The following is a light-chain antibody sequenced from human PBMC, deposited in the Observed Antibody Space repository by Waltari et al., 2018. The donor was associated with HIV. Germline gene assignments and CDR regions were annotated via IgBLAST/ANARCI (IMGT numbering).Light chain of an antibody. CDR2: EDT. Sequence: QSALTQSASVSGSPGQSITISCSGTSSDVGPYDLVSWYQQQPGRAPKLIIYEDTKRPSGVSIRFSGSKSGNTASLTISGLQAEDEALYYCCSYAGSSTLIFGGGTKLTVL. CDR1: SSDVGPYDL. J-gene: IGLJ2*01. V-gene: IGLV2-23*01. CDR3: CSYAGSSTLI.